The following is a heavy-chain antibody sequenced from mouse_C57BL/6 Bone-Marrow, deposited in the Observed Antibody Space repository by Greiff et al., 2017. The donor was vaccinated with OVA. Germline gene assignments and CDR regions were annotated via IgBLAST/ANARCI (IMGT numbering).Heavy chain of an antibody. CDR3: SNPVRGHYFDY. Sequence: VQLVESGPELVKPGASVKISCKASGYAFSSSGMNWVKQRPGKGLEWIGRIYAGDGDTNYNGKFKGKATLTADKSSSTAYMQLSSLTSEDSAVNFFSNPVRGHYFDYWGQGTTLTVSS. D-gene: IGHD2-5*01. CDR1: GYAFSSSG. CDR2: IYAGDGDT. J-gene: IGHJ2*01. V-gene: IGHV1-82*01.